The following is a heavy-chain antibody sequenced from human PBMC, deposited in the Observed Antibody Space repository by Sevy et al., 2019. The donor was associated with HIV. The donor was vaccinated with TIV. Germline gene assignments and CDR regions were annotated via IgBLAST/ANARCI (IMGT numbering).Heavy chain of an antibody. CDR3: ASERWLHPLGY. J-gene: IGHJ4*02. V-gene: IGHV3-48*01. Sequence: GGSLRLSCAASGFTFSSYSMNWVHQAPGKGLEWVSYISSSSSTIYYADSVKGRFTISRDNAKNSLYLQMNSLRAEDTAVYYCASERWLHPLGYWGQGTLVTVSS. D-gene: IGHD5-12*01. CDR2: ISSSSSTI. CDR1: GFTFSSYS.